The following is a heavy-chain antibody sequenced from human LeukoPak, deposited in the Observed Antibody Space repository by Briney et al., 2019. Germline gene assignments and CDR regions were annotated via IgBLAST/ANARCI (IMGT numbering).Heavy chain of an antibody. D-gene: IGHD3-16*02. CDR1: GFTFGSPW. J-gene: IGHJ4*02. Sequence: PGGSLRLSCAASGFTFGSPWMHWVRQAPGKGLVWVSRINSDESATAYADSVKGRFTISRDNAENTLYLQMNSLRAEDTAVYYCARGTAGYHSSYFDYWGQGTLVTVSS. CDR2: INSDESAT. V-gene: IGHV3-74*01. CDR3: ARGTAGYHSSYFDY.